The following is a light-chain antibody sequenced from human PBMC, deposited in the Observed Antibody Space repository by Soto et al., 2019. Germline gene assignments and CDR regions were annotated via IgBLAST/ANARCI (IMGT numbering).Light chain of an antibody. CDR2: GAS. CDR1: QSVSSN. CDR3: QQYNNCLALT. J-gene: IGKJ4*01. Sequence: EIVMTQSPATLSVSPGERATLSCRASQSVSSNLAWYQQKPGQAPRLLIYGASTRATGIPARFSGSGSGTEFTLTISSLQSEDFALYYCQQYNNCLALTFGGGTKVDIK. V-gene: IGKV3-15*01.